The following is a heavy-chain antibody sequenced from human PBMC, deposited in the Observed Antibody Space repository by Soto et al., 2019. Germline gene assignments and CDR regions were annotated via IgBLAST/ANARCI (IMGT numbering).Heavy chain of an antibody. D-gene: IGHD6-13*01. J-gene: IGHJ6*02. CDR1: GGSFSGYY. CDR2: INHSGST. V-gene: IGHV4-34*01. CDR3: ARGREAGTRNYYYYGMDV. Sequence: SETLSLTCAVYGGSFSGYYWSWIRQPPGKGLEWIGEINHSGSTNYDPSLKSRVTISVDTSKNQFSLKLSSVTAADTAVYYCARGREAGTRNYYYYGMDVWGQGTTVTVSS.